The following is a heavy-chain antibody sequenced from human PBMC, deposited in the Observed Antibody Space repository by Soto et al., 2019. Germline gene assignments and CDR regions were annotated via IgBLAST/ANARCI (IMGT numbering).Heavy chain of an antibody. Sequence: QVQLVESGGGVVQPGTSLRLSCTTSGFTFSSYGMNWVRQAPGKGLEWVAVVSYDETNKYYADSVKGRFTISRDNSKNTLYLQMNRLTIEDTAVSYCARDRGTYYYGAGSSHWGQGTQVTVSS. CDR3: ARDRGTYYYGAGSSH. D-gene: IGHD3-10*01. CDR2: VSYDETNK. J-gene: IGHJ4*02. CDR1: GFTFSSYG. V-gene: IGHV3-30*03.